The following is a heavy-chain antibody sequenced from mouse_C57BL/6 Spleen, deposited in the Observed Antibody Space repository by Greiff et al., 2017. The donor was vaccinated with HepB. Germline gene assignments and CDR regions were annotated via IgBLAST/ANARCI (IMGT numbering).Heavy chain of an antibody. V-gene: IGHV1-80*01. J-gene: IGHJ2*01. CDR3: ARGGYYDYGGYFDY. Sequence: QVQLQQSGAELVKPGASVKISCKASGYAFSSYWMNWVKQRPGKGLEWIGQIYPGDGDTNYNGKFKGKATLTADKSSSTADMQLSSLTAEDSAVYLCARGGYYDYGGYFDYWGQGTTLTVSS. CDR1: GYAFSSYW. D-gene: IGHD2-4*01. CDR2: IYPGDGDT.